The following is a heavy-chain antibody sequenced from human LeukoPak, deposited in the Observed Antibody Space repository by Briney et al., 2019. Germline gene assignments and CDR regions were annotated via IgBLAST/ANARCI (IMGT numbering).Heavy chain of an antibody. J-gene: IGHJ4*02. Sequence: PSETLSLTCTVSGGSISSYYWSWIRQPPGKGLEWIGYIYYSGSTNYNPSLKSRVTISVDTSKNQFSLKLRSVTAADTAVYYCARTYYDFWSGYSSFDYWGQGTLVTVSS. V-gene: IGHV4-59*01. CDR2: IYYSGST. D-gene: IGHD3-3*01. CDR3: ARTYYDFWSGYSSFDY. CDR1: GGSISSYY.